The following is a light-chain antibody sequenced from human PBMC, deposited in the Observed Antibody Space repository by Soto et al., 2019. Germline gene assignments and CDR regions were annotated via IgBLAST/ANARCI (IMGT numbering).Light chain of an antibody. CDR3: CSYAGSSTLRVV. J-gene: IGLJ2*01. V-gene: IGLV2-23*01. Sequence: QSVLTQPASVSGSPGQSITISCTGTSSDVGSYNLVSWYQQHPGKAPKLMIYEGSKRPSGVSNRFSGSKSGNTASLTISELQAEDEADYYCCSYAGSSTLRVVFGGGTKVTV. CDR2: EGS. CDR1: SSDVGSYNL.